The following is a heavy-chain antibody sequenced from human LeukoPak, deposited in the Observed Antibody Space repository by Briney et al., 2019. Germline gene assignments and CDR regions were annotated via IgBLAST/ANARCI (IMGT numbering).Heavy chain of an antibody. V-gene: IGHV1-69*05. D-gene: IGHD6-19*01. CDR2: IIPIFGTA. Sequence: GASVKVSCKASGGTFSSYAISWVRQAPGQGLEWMGGIIPIFGTANYAQKFQGRVTITTDESTRTASMELSSLRYEATAVYYCARARPSSSSGWYRYYYYYYMDVWGKGTTVTVSS. CDR1: GGTFSSYA. J-gene: IGHJ6*03. CDR3: ARARPSSSSGWYRYYYYYYMDV.